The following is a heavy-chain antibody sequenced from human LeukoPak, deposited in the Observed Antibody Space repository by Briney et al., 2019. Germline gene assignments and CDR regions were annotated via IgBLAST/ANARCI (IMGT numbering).Heavy chain of an antibody. CDR2: IWYDGNNK. V-gene: IGHV3-33*01. CDR3: ARHRVGGTNYFDY. D-gene: IGHD1-26*01. J-gene: IGHJ4*02. Sequence: PGRSLRLSGAAYAFNFSSYGMHWVRQAPGKGLEWVAIIWYDGNNKFYADSVKGRFTISRDNSKNTLYLQMNSLRAEDTAGYYCARHRVGGTNYFDYWGQGTLVTVSS. CDR1: AFNFSSYG.